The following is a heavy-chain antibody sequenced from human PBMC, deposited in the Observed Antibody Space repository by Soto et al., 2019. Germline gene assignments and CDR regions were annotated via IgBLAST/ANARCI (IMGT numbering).Heavy chain of an antibody. Sequence: PSDTLSLTCAVYGGSFSGYYWSWIRQPPGKGLEWIGEINHSGSTNYNPSLKSRVTISVDTSKNQFSLQLNSVTPEDTAVYYCARALDSSGWYGFAPHFDYWGQGTRVTLL. CDR3: ARALDSSGWYGFAPHFDY. CDR1: GGSFSGYY. D-gene: IGHD6-19*01. V-gene: IGHV4-34*01. CDR2: INHSGST. J-gene: IGHJ4*02.